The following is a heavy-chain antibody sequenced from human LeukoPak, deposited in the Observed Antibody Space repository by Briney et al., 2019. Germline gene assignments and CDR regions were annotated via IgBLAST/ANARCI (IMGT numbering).Heavy chain of an antibody. J-gene: IGHJ4*02. CDR2: INPNSGGT. CDR3: AREIRYCSSTSYPTGGGY. V-gene: IGHV1-2*02. Sequence: ASVKVSCMASGYTFTGYYMHWVRQAPGQGLEWMGWINPNSGGTNYAQKFQGRVTMTRDTSISTAYMELSRLRSDDTAVYYCAREIRYCSSTSYPTGGGYWGQGTLVTVSS. CDR1: GYTFTGYY. D-gene: IGHD2-2*01.